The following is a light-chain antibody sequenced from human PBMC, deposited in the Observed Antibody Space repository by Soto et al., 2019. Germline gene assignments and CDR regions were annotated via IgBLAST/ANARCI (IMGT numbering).Light chain of an antibody. CDR1: QSVSTN. J-gene: IGKJ2*01. V-gene: IGKV3-15*01. CDR2: GAS. CDR3: QQYNNWPYT. Sequence: EIVMTQSPDTLSVSPGERATLSCRASQSVSTNLAWYQQKPGQAPRLLIYGASTRTTGITARFSGSGSGPEFTLTISSLQSEDFAVYHCQQYNNWPYTFGQGTKLEIK.